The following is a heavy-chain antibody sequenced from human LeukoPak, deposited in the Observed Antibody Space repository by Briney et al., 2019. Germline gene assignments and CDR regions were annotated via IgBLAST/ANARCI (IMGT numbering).Heavy chain of an antibody. V-gene: IGHV3-66*01. CDR1: GFAFSSYA. CDR2: LYSGGNT. D-gene: IGHD6-13*01. CDR3: ARALAAASHTSFDY. Sequence: GGSLRLSCAASGFAFSSYAMPWVRQAPGKGLEWVSILYSGGNTYYADSVKGRFTISRDNSKNTVCLQMNNLRAEDTAVYYCARALAAASHTSFDYWGQGTLVTVSS. J-gene: IGHJ4*02.